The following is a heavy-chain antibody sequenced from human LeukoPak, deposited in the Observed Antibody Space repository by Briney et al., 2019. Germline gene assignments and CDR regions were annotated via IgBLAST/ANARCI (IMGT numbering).Heavy chain of an antibody. D-gene: IGHD3-22*01. V-gene: IGHV1-69*05. CDR3: ARDGPAYDSSGYYDY. J-gene: IGHJ4*02. CDR1: GGTFSSYA. CDR2: IIPIFGTA. Sequence: GASVKVSCKASGGTFSSYAISWVRQAPGPGLEWMGRIIPIFGTANYAQKFQGRVTITTDESTSTTYMELSSLRSEDTAVYYCARDGPAYDSSGYYDYWGQGTLVTVSS.